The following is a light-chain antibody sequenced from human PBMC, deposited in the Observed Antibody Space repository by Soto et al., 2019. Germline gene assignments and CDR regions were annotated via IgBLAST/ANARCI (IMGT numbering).Light chain of an antibody. CDR2: DAS. CDR3: QQRSNWPLT. CDR1: QSVSSY. V-gene: IGKV3-11*01. Sequence: EIVLTQSPATLSLSPGERATLSCRASQSVSSYLAWYQQKPGQAPRLLIYDASNRATGIPARFSGSASGTDFTLTISSLETEDFAVYYCQQRSNWPLTFGGGTKVEIQ. J-gene: IGKJ4*01.